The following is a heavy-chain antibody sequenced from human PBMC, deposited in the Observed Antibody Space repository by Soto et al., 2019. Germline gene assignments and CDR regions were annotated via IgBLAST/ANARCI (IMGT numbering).Heavy chain of an antibody. CDR3: AKDRSTMRWFDP. CDR2: VQMSGTT. D-gene: IGHD1-1*01. V-gene: IGHV4-61*02. J-gene: IGHJ5*02. Sequence: SETLSLTCTVSGGSISSGDYYWSWIRQAAGKGLEWIGRVQMSGTTNYNPSLKTRVTMSLDTSKNEVSLRMTSVTAADTAVYFWAKDRSTMRWFDPWGQGSLVTVSS. CDR1: GGSISSGDYY.